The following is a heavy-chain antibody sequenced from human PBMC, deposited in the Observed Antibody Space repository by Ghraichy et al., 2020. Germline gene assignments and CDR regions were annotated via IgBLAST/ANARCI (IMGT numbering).Heavy chain of an antibody. V-gene: IGHV3-23*01. CDR2: ISVSGDAT. Sequence: GGSLRLSCAASEFTFSNCPMSWVRQAPGKRLEWVSSISVSGDATFYADSVQGRFTVSRDNSKNTLYLQMNSLRDDDTAVYSCARIAVSGRWYFDLWGRGTQFTVSS. CDR1: EFTFSNCP. J-gene: IGHJ2*01. D-gene: IGHD6-19*01. CDR3: ARIAVSGRWYFDL.